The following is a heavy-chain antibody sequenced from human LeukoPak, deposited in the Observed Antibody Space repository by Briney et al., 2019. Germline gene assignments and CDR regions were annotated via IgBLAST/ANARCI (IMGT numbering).Heavy chain of an antibody. CDR2: INPNSGGT. CDR3: ARDTGAARLWFDP. Sequence: ASVKVSCKASGYTFTGYYMHWVRQAPGQGLEWMGWINPNSGGTNYAQKLQGRVTMTRDMSISTAYMELSRLRSDDTAVYYCARDTGAARLWFDPWGQGTLVTVSS. CDR1: GYTFTGYY. V-gene: IGHV1-2*02. D-gene: IGHD6-6*01. J-gene: IGHJ5*02.